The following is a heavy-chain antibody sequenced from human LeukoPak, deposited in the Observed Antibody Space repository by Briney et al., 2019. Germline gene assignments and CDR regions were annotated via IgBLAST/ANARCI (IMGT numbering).Heavy chain of an antibody. CDR2: TRYDKSDI. CDR3: ARGTATHQYSFDY. D-gene: IGHD2-2*01. CDR1: GFTFSNYG. Sequence: GGSLRLSCAASGFTFSNYGMHWVRQSPGKGLEWVALTRYDKSDIYYVDSVKGRFTISRDNSKNILYLQMNSLSAEDTAVYFCARGTATHQYSFDYWGQGTLVTVSS. V-gene: IGHV3-30*02. J-gene: IGHJ4*02.